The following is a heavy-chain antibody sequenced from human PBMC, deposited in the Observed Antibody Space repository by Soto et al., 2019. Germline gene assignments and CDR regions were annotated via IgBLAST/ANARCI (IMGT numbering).Heavy chain of an antibody. J-gene: IGHJ4*02. CDR2: ISGSGGST. D-gene: IGHD2-15*01. CDR1: GFTISSYA. Sequence: GGSLRLSCAASGFTISSYAMSWVRQAPGKGLEWVSAISGSGGSTYYADSVKGRFTISRDNSKNTLYLQMNSLRAEDTAVYYCARSSIVVVVAATYGYWGQGTLVTVSS. CDR3: ARSSIVVVVAATYGY. V-gene: IGHV3-23*01.